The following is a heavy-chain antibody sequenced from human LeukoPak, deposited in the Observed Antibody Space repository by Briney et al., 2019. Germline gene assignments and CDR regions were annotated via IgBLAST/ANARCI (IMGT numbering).Heavy chain of an antibody. J-gene: IGHJ4*02. V-gene: IGHV1-2*02. CDR2: INPNNGGT. D-gene: IGHD3-10*01. CDR3: ARGSLGLDY. CDR1: GYTFTGYY. Sequence: ASVKVSCKASGYTFTGYYMHWVRQAPGQGLEWMGWINPNNGGTNYAQKFQGRVTMTRDMSTSTVYMELSSLRSEDTAVYYCARGSLGLDYWGQGTLVTVSS.